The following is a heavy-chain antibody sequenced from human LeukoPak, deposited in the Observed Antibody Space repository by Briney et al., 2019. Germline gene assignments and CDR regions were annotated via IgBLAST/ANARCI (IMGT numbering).Heavy chain of an antibody. CDR1: GYTFTGYY. CDR3: ATMVRGAITWALYYMDV. D-gene: IGHD3-10*01. CDR2: INPNSGGT. Sequence: ASVKVSCKASGYTFTGYYMHWVRQAPGQGLEWMGRINPNSGGTNYAQKIQGRVTMTRDTSISTAYMEPSRLRSDDTAVYYCATMVRGAITWALYYMDVWGKGTTVTVSS. J-gene: IGHJ6*03. V-gene: IGHV1-2*06.